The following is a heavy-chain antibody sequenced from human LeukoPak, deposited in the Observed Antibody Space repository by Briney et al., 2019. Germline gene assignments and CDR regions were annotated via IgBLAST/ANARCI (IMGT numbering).Heavy chain of an antibody. Sequence: GASVKVSCRGSGYAVSGYFMHWVRQPPGQGLEWMGWVYHNSGGTKYAHTFQGRVTMTRETSISTMYMEMSSLRTDAETVYYCGRFNGSSNFDYWGQGTLVTVPS. J-gene: IGHJ4*02. CDR2: VYHNSGGT. CDR3: GRFNGSSNFDY. V-gene: IGHV1-2*02. D-gene: IGHD1-26*01. CDR1: GYAVSGYF.